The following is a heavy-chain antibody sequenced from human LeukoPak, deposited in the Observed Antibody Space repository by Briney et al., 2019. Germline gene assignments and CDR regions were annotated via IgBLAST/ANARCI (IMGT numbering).Heavy chain of an antibody. D-gene: IGHD6-6*01. J-gene: IGHJ6*03. V-gene: IGHV1-69*05. CDR2: IIPIFGTA. CDR1: GGTFSSYA. CDR3: ARGRQLVASYYYYYMDV. Sequence: SVKVSCKASGGTFSSYAISWVRQAPGQGLEWMGGIIPIFGTANYAQKFQGRVTITTDESTSTDYMELSSLRSEDTAVYYCARGRQLVASYYYYYMDVWGKGTTVTVSS.